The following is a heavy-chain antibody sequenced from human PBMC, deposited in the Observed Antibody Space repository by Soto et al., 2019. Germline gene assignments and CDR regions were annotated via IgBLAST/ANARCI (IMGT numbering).Heavy chain of an antibody. CDR2: INIANGNT. J-gene: IGHJ4*02. CDR1: GYNFERYA. D-gene: IGHD5-18*01. V-gene: IGHV1-3*04. CDR3: ARWLNGNSPFDH. Sequence: QDHLVQSGAEMKKPGASVRVSCKASGYNFERYALHWLRQAPGQSLEWVGWINIANGNTKYAEKWQGRVTISRDTSASTAYLDLPSLRSEDTAMYYWARWLNGNSPFDHWGQGTLVTVSS.